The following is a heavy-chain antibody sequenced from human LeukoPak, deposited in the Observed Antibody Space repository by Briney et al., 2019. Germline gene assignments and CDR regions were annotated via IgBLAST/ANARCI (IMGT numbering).Heavy chain of an antibody. CDR1: GGSISSYY. CDR2: INHSGST. J-gene: IGHJ5*02. Sequence: SETLSLTCTVSGGSISSYYWSWIRQPPGKGLEWIGEINHSGSTNYNPSLKSRVTISVDTSKNQFSLKLSSVTAADTAVYYCARGRSHGWFDPWGQGTLVTVSS. V-gene: IGHV4-34*01. D-gene: IGHD5-18*01. CDR3: ARGRSHGWFDP.